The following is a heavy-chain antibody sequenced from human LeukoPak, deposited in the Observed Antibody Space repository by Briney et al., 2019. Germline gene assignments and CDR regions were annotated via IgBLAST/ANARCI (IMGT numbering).Heavy chain of an antibody. Sequence: PSETLSLTCAVYGGSFSGYYWSWIRQPPGKGLEWIGEINHSGSTNYNPSLKSRVTISVDTSKNQFSLKLSSVTAADTAVYYCARGVTMVRGRTHYFDYWGQRTLVTVSS. J-gene: IGHJ4*02. CDR2: INHSGST. V-gene: IGHV4-34*01. D-gene: IGHD3-10*01. CDR1: GGSFSGYY. CDR3: ARGVTMVRGRTHYFDY.